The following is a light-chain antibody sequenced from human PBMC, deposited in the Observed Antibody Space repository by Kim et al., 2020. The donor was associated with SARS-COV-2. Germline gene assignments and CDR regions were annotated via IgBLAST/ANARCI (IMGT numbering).Light chain of an antibody. V-gene: IGLV3-1*01. CDR2: QDN. Sequence: PAQTAGITYSGYKIGEEYVSWSQQKAGQYPVVVIYQDNQRPSGIPERFSGSNSGNTATLTISGTQAMDEADYYCQAWDSSTHNYVFGAGTKVTVL. CDR1: KIGEEY. CDR3: QAWDSSTHNYV. J-gene: IGLJ1*01.